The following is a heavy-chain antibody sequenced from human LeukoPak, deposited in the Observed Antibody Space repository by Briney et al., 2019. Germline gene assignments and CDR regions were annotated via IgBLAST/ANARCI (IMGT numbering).Heavy chain of an antibody. V-gene: IGHV4-30-2*01. CDR1: GGSISSGGYY. CDR2: IYHSGST. D-gene: IGHD6-6*01. CDR3: ARDSSSYYYYMDV. J-gene: IGHJ6*03. Sequence: SQTLSLTCTVSGGSISSGGYYWSWIRQPPGKGLEWIGYIYHSGSTYYNPSLKSRVTISVDRSKNQFSLKLSSVTAADTAVYYCARDSSSYYYYMDVWGKGTTVTVSS.